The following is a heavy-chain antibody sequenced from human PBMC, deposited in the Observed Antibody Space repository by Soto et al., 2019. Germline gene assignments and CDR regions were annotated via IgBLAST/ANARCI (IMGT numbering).Heavy chain of an antibody. D-gene: IGHD2-2*02. CDR2: ISAYNGNT. CDR1: GYTFISYG. CDR3: ARVTCSSTSCYIFDY. V-gene: IGHV1-18*01. Sequence: ASVKVSCKASGYTFISYGFSWVRQAPGQGLEWMGWISAYNGNTNYAQKLQGRVTMTTDTSTSTAYMELRSLRSDDTAVYYCARVTCSSTSCYIFDYWGQGTLVTVSS. J-gene: IGHJ4*02.